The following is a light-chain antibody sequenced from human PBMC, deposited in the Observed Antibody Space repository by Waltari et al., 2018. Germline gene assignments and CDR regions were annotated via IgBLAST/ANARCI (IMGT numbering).Light chain of an antibody. J-gene: IGKJ4*01. CDR1: QSVTRF. V-gene: IGKV3-11*01. Sequence: EMVLAQSPATLSLSSGERGERAALSCSASQSVTRFLAWYQHKPGQAPRPIGYDASIRATGIPARFSGSGSGTDFTLTLSSLEPEDFAVYYCPQRFNRPLTFGGGTEVEIK. CDR2: DAS. CDR3: PQRFNRPLT.